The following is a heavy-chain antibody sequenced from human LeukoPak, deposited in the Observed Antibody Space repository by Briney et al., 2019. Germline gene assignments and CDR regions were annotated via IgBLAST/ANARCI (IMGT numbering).Heavy chain of an antibody. CDR1: GGSISSGSYY. Sequence: SETLSLTCTVSGGSISSGSYYWRWIRQPAGKGLEWIGHIYTSGSTNYNPSLKSRVTISVDRSKNQFSLKLSSVTAADTAVYYCARAGYFYYMDVWGKGTTVTVSS. V-gene: IGHV4-61*09. J-gene: IGHJ6*03. CDR3: ARAGYFYYMDV. CDR2: IYTSGST.